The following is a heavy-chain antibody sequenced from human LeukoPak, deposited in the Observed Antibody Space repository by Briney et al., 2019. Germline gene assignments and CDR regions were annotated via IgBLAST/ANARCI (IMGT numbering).Heavy chain of an antibody. Sequence: SETLSLTCTVSGGSISSHYWSWIRQPPGKGREGIGYIYYSGSTNYNPSLKSRVTISVDTCKNQFSLKLSSLTAADTAVYYCARVGIGSSSWYYFDYWGQGTLVTGSS. CDR3: ARVGIGSSSWYYFDY. CDR2: IYYSGST. CDR1: GGSISSHY. V-gene: IGHV4-59*11. D-gene: IGHD6-13*01. J-gene: IGHJ4*02.